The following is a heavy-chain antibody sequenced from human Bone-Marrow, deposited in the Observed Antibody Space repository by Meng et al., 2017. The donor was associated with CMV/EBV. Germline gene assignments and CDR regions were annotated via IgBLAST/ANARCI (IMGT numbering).Heavy chain of an antibody. CDR3: AREPKIGLGSGYYFPYYYYYGMDV. D-gene: IGHD3-22*01. CDR1: GGSISSYY. J-gene: IGHJ6*02. V-gene: IGHV4-59*01. CDR2: IYYSGST. Sequence: GSLRLSCTVSGGSISSYYWSWIRQPPGKGLEWIGYIYYSGSTNYNPSLKSRVTISVDTSKNQFSLKLSSVTAADTAVYYCAREPKIGLGSGYYFPYYYYYGMDVWGQGTTVTVSS.